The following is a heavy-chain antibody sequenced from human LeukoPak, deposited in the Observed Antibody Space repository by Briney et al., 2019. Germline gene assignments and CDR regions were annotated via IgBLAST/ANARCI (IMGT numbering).Heavy chain of an antibody. CDR3: ARVGDHFHWNLDL. V-gene: IGHV3-53*01. D-gene: IGHD3-3*02. J-gene: IGHJ2*01. CDR1: GFTVSTYY. CDR2: ISSGGTT. Sequence: GGFLRLSCAASGFTVSTYYMNWVRQAPGKGLEWVANISSGGTTYDADSVKGRFTISRDTSKQTLSLQMNSLRAEDTAVYFCARVGDHFHWNLDLWGRGTLVSVSS.